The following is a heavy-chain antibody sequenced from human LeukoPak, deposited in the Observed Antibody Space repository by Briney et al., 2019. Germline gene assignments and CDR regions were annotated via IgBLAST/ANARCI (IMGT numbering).Heavy chain of an antibody. Sequence: GGSLRLSCAASGFTFDDYAMHWVRQAPGKGLEGVSGISWKSGSIGYADSVKGRFTISRDNAKNSLYLQMNSQRAEDTALYYCAKGIVGFDYWGQGTLVTVSS. CDR3: AKGIVGFDY. V-gene: IGHV3-9*01. CDR2: ISWKSGSI. CDR1: GFTFDDYA. D-gene: IGHD3-16*02. J-gene: IGHJ4*02.